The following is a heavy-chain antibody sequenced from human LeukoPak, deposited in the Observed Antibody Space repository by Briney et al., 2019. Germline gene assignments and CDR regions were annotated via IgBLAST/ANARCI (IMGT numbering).Heavy chain of an antibody. V-gene: IGHV4-30-4*08. J-gene: IGHJ4*02. CDR2: IYYTGST. CDR3: ARAVYCTSGGCYKTDYFDY. Sequence: PSQTLSLTCTVSGGSIRSGDYYWTWIRQHPGKGLEWFGYIYYTGSTYYNPSLKSRVAMSVDTSNNHFSLQLSSVTAADTAVYYCARAVYCTSGGCYKTDYFDYWGQGTLATVSS. D-gene: IGHD2-2*02. CDR1: GGSIRSGDYY.